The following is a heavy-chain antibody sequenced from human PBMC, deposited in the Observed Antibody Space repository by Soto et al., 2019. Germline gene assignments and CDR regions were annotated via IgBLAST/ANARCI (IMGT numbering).Heavy chain of an antibody. CDR1: GYTFTSYG. J-gene: IGHJ4*02. Sequence: QVQLVQSGAEVKKPGASVKVSCKASGYTFTSYGISWVRQDPGQGLEWMGWISAYNGNTNYAQKLQGRFTMTTEKYTSKANMKLRSLSSDDTAGCYCARDSRPVLPFPKDGGYWVQGTLMTASS. CDR2: ISAYNGNT. D-gene: IGHD3-10*01. CDR3: ARDSRPVLPFPKDGGY. V-gene: IGHV1-18*04.